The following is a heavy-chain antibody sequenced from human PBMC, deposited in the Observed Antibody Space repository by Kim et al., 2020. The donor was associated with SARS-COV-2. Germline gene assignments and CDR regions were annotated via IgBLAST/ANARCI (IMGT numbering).Heavy chain of an antibody. V-gene: IGHV3-74*01. J-gene: IGHJ4*02. Sequence: GTGTTYADSGKGRFTISRDNAKNTVYLQLNSLKAEDTAVYYCARGVGGLDYWGQGSLVTVSS. CDR2: GTGT. CDR3: ARGVGGLDY. D-gene: IGHD2-15*01.